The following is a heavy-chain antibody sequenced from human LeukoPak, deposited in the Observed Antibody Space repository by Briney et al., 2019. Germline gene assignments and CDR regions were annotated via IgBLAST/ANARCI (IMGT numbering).Heavy chain of an antibody. Sequence: GGSLRLSCAASGFTFTDFYMNWVRQAPGKGLEWVSWISPTSSYMYYADSVKGRFTISRDNAKNSLYLQMNSLRAEDTAVYYCARGGYLDYWGQGTLVTVSS. CDR1: GFTFTDFY. CDR3: ARGGYLDY. CDR2: ISPTSSYM. V-gene: IGHV3-21*01. J-gene: IGHJ4*02.